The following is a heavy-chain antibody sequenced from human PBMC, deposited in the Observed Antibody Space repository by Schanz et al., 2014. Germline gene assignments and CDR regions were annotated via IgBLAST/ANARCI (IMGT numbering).Heavy chain of an antibody. CDR1: GFSVGNKY. Sequence: EVQLVESGGGLVQPGGSLRLSCAASGFSVGNKYMNWVRQAPGKGLEWVSFIYIGGNTYYADSGKGRFTISRDNSKNTVYIQMNSLRAEDTAVYYCARGGPAYYCDDWGQGTLVTVSS. CDR3: ARGGPAYYCDD. CDR2: IYIGGNT. V-gene: IGHV3-66*01. J-gene: IGHJ4*02.